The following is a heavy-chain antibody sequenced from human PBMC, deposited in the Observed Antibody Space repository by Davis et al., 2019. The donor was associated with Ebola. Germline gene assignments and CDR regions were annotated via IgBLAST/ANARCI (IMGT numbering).Heavy chain of an antibody. J-gene: IGHJ6*02. CDR2: IYHSGTT. V-gene: IGHV4-30-4*01. D-gene: IGHD6-19*01. CDR1: GASINSDDCY. Sequence: PSETLSLTCTVSGASINSDDCYWSWIRQPPGRGLEWIGYIYHSGTTTYNPSLKSRLSMSVNTSKNQFSLKLSSVTAADTAVYYCARLVAVAGSYYYGMDVWGQGTTVTVSS. CDR3: ARLVAVAGSYYYGMDV.